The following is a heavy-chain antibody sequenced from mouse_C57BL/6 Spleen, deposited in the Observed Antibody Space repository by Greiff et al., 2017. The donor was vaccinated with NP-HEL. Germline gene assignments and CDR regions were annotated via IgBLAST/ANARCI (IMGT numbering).Heavy chain of an antibody. V-gene: IGHV1-64*01. CDR2: IHPNSGST. D-gene: IGHD1-1*01. J-gene: IGHJ2*01. CDR1: GYTFTSYW. CDR3: ARSRGITTVVAPDY. Sequence: QVQLQQPGAELVKPGASVKLSCKASGYTFTSYWMHWVKQRPGQGLEWIGMIHPNSGSTNYNEKFKSKATLTVDKSSSTAYMQLSSLTSEDSAVYYCARSRGITTVVAPDYWGQGTTLTVSS.